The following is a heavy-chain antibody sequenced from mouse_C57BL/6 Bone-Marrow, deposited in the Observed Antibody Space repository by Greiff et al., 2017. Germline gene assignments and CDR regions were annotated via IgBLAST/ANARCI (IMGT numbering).Heavy chain of an antibody. J-gene: IGHJ2*01. CDR1: GYTFTSYG. Sequence: VQLQESGAELARPGASVKLSCKASGYTFTSYGISWVKQRTGQGLEWIGEIYPRSGNTYYNEKFKGKATLTADTSSSTAYMELRSLTSEDSAVYFCARRIYYDYGYWGQGTTLTVSS. CDR2: IYPRSGNT. V-gene: IGHV1-81*01. D-gene: IGHD2-4*01. CDR3: ARRIYYDYGY.